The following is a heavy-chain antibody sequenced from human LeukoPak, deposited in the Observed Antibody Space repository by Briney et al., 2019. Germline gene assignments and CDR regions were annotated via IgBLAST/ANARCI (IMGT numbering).Heavy chain of an antibody. Sequence: GGSLRPSSAASVFTSSSYTMSWVRPAPGEGVGWVSAISGSGGRTYYAASVKGRCTISRENSKNTLHLQMNSLRGEDTAVYYCAKRRVAGKTTDAFDIWGQGTMVTVSS. J-gene: IGHJ3*02. D-gene: IGHD6-19*01. CDR3: AKRRVAGKTTDAFDI. V-gene: IGHV3-23*01. CDR1: VFTSSSYT. CDR2: ISGSGGRT.